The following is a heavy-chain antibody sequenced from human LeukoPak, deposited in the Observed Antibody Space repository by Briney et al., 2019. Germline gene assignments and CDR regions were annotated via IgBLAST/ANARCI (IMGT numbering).Heavy chain of an antibody. Sequence: GESLKISCKGSGYNFPNYWIAWVRQMPGKGLEWMGIVYLGDSDTRYSPSFQGQVTISADKSISTAYVQWSSLKASDSAMYYSARHQNVGATSPFDYWGQGTLVTVSS. CDR2: VYLGDSDT. CDR1: GYNFPNYW. J-gene: IGHJ4*02. CDR3: ARHQNVGATSPFDY. D-gene: IGHD1-26*01. V-gene: IGHV5-51*01.